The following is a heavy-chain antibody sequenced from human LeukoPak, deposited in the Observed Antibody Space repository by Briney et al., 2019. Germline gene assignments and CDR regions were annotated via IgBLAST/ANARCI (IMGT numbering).Heavy chain of an antibody. CDR3: TRDQT. V-gene: IGHV3-7*01. J-gene: IGHJ4*02. Sequence: GGSLRLSCVGALGSHWMGWVRQAPGKGLEWVANIKEDGSQKYYMDSVKGRFTISRDNAKSSLFLQMNNLRVEDTAVYYCTRDQTWGQGTLVTISP. CDR2: IKEDGSQK. CDR1: LGSHW.